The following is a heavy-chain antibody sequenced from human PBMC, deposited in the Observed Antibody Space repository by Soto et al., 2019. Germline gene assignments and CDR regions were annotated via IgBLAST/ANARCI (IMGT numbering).Heavy chain of an antibody. CDR3: ARDCQGPRLLYYGMAV. J-gene: IGHJ6*02. D-gene: IGHD2-21*01. CDR2: ISSSGSTI. V-gene: IGHV3-11*01. Sequence: GGSLRLSCAASGFTFSDYYMSWIRQAPGKGLEWVSYISSSGSTIYYADSVKGRFTISRDNAKNSLYLQMNSLRAEDTAVYYCARDCQGPRLLYYGMAVWGQGTTVIVSS. CDR1: GFTFSDYY.